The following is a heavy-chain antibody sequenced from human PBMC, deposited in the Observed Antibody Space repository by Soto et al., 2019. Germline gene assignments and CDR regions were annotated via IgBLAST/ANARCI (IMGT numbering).Heavy chain of an antibody. D-gene: IGHD1-20*01. V-gene: IGHV3-30*18. CDR1: GFTFSSYG. J-gene: IGHJ4*02. CDR3: AKDRPGITGAYFDC. Sequence: QVQLVESGGGVVQPGRSLRLSCAASGFTFSSYGMHWVRQAPGKGLEWVAVISYDGSNKYYADSVKGRFTISRDNSKNTLYLQMNSLRAEDTAVYYCAKDRPGITGAYFDCWGQGTLVTVSS. CDR2: ISYDGSNK.